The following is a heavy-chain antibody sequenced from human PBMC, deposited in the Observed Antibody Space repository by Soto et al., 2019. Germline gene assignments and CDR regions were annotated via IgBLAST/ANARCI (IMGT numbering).Heavy chain of an antibody. V-gene: IGHV4-34*01. Sequence: SETLSLTCAVYGGSFSDYYWSWIRQPPGKGLEWIGEINHSGSTNYNPSLKSRVTMSVDTSKNQFPLKLSSVSAADTAVYYCARGGVAAPPGYWGQGTLVTVSS. J-gene: IGHJ4*02. D-gene: IGHD6-25*01. CDR2: INHSGST. CDR1: GGSFSDYY. CDR3: ARGGVAAPPGY.